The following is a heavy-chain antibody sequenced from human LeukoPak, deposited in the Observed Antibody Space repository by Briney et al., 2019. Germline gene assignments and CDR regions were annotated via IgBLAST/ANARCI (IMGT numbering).Heavy chain of an antibody. V-gene: IGHV4-59*11. CDR2: IFYSRTT. CDR1: TDSISPLY. D-gene: IGHD6-13*01. Sequence: SETLSLTCTVSTDSISPLYWGWIRQPPGKGLEFTGYIFYSRTTNFNPSLKSRVTLSVDTSKNQFSLRRNSVTAADTAVYYCARGGSAAKYYFDSWGQGTLVTVSS. CDR3: ARGGSAAKYYFDS. J-gene: IGHJ4*02.